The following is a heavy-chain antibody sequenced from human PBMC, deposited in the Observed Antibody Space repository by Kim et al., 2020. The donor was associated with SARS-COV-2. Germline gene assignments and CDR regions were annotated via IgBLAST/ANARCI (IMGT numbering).Heavy chain of an antibody. J-gene: IGHJ4*02. D-gene: IGHD1-26*01. Sequence: ADSVKGRFAISRDNSKNTLYLQMNSLRAEDTAVYYCAKSGSGSYFFDFWGQGTLVTVSS. V-gene: IGHV3-23*01. CDR3: AKSGSGSYFFDF.